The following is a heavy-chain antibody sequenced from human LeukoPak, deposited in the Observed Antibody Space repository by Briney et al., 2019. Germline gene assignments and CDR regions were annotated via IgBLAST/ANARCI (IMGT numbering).Heavy chain of an antibody. CDR1: GGTFSSYA. V-gene: IGHV1-69*05. CDR2: IIPIFGTA. CDR3: ARGRRDGYNFRELYY. D-gene: IGHD5-24*01. Sequence: GASVKVSCKASGGTFSSYAISWVRQAPGQGLEWMGRIIPIFGTANYAQKFQGRVTITTDESTSTAYMELSSLRSEDTAVYYCARGRRDGYNFRELYYWGQGTLVTVSS. J-gene: IGHJ4*02.